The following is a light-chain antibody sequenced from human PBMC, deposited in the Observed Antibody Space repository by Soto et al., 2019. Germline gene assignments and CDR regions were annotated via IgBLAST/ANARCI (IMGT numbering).Light chain of an antibody. V-gene: IGLV1-44*01. Sequence: TPGQRVTISCSGTNSNIRSNPVNWYQQFPGAAPKVLIYKNNKRPSGVPDRFSGSKSGTAASLTISGLQSEDEADYYCAAWDDSLNGVVFGGGTKVTVL. CDR1: NSNIRSNP. J-gene: IGLJ2*01. CDR3: AAWDDSLNGVV. CDR2: KNN.